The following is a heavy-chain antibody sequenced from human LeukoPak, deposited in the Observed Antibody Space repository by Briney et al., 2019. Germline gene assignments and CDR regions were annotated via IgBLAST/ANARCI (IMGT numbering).Heavy chain of an antibody. Sequence: SETLSLTCTVSGYSISSGYYWSWIRQPPGKGLEWIGEINHSGSTNYNPSLKSRVTISVDTSKNQFSLKLSSVTAADTAVYYCARGPGDQYSYFDYWGQGTLVTVSS. CDR3: ARGPGDQYSYFDY. CDR2: INHSGST. V-gene: IGHV4-38-2*02. CDR1: GYSISSGYY. D-gene: IGHD2-21*02. J-gene: IGHJ4*02.